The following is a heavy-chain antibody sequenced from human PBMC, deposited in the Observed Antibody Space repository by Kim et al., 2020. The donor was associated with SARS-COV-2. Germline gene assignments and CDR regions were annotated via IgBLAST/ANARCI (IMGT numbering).Heavy chain of an antibody. CDR3: ARGSLKPWYYDILTGPRYYFDY. J-gene: IGHJ4*02. Sequence: SETLSLTCAVYGGSFSGHYWSGIRQPPGKGREWIGEINHRGSTNYNPSFNSRVTISVDTSKNQFSLKLSSVTAADTAVYYCARGSLKPWYYDILTGPRYYFDYWGQGALVTVSS. V-gene: IGHV4-34*01. CDR1: GGSFSGHY. CDR2: INHRGST. D-gene: IGHD3-9*01.